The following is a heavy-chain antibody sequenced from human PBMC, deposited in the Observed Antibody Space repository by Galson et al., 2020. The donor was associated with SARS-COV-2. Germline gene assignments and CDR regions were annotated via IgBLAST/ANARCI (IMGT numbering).Heavy chain of an antibody. Sequence: ASETLSLTCTVSGGSISSYYWSWIRQPPGKGLEWIGYIYYSGSTNYNPSLKSRVTISVDTSKNQFPLKLSSVTAADTAVYYCARLYYGDYWGWFDPWGQGTLVTVSS. CDR1: GGSISSYY. CDR2: IYYSGST. V-gene: IGHV4-59*08. J-gene: IGHJ5*02. D-gene: IGHD4-17*01. CDR3: ARLYYGDYWGWFDP.